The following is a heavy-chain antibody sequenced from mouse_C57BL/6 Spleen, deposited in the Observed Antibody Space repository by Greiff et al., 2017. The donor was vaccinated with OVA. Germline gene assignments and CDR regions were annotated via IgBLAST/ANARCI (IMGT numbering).Heavy chain of an antibody. CDR2: IDPSDSYT. Sequence: QVQLQQPGAELVRPGTSVKLSCKASGYTFTSYWMHWVKQRPGQGLEWIGVIDPSDSYTNYNQKFKGKATLTVDTSSSPAYMPLSSLTSDDSAVYYSARGGYDYDRFAYWGQGTLVTVSA. D-gene: IGHD2-4*01. CDR1: GYTFTSYW. CDR3: ARGGYDYDRFAY. J-gene: IGHJ3*01. V-gene: IGHV1-59*01.